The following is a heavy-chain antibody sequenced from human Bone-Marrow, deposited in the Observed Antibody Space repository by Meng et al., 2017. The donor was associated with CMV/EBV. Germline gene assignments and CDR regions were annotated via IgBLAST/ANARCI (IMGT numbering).Heavy chain of an antibody. V-gene: IGHV3-9*03. D-gene: IGHD3-22*01. Sequence: SLKISCAASGFTFDDYAMHWVRQAPGKGLEWVSGISWNSGSIGYADSVKGRFTISRDNAKNSLYLQMNSLRAEDMALYYCAKDNDSSGGIDYWGQGTLDTVSS. J-gene: IGHJ4*02. CDR1: GFTFDDYA. CDR3: AKDNDSSGGIDY. CDR2: ISWNSGSI.